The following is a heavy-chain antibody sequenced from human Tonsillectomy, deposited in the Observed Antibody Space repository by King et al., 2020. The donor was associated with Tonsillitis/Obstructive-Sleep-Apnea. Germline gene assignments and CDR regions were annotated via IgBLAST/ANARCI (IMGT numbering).Heavy chain of an antibody. Sequence: VQLVESGGGVVQPGRSLRLSCAASGFTFSSYAMHWVRQAPGKGLEWVAVISYDGSNKYYGDSVKGRFTISRDNSKNTLYLQMNSLRAEDTAVYYCARDQAPTVAINDAFDIWGQGKMVTVSS. V-gene: IGHV3-30*04. CDR1: GFTFSSYA. D-gene: IGHD4-17*01. CDR2: ISYDGSNK. CDR3: ARDQAPTVAINDAFDI. J-gene: IGHJ3*02.